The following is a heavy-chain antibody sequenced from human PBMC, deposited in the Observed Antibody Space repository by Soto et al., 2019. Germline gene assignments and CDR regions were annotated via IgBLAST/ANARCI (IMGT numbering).Heavy chain of an antibody. CDR3: ARGGITGASLSLDYYYYYGMEV. D-gene: IGHD1-7*01. V-gene: IGHV1-69*13. Sequence: SVKVSCKASGGTFSSYAISWVRQAAGQGLEWMGGIIPIFGTANYAQKFQGRVMITADESTSTAYMELSSLRSEDTAVYYCARGGITGASLSLDYYYYYGMEVLGQGTTVSVS. J-gene: IGHJ6*01. CDR2: IIPIFGTA. CDR1: GGTFSSYA.